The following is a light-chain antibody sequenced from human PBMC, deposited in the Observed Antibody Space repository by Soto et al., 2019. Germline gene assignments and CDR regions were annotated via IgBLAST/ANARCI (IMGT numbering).Light chain of an antibody. CDR2: AAS. CDR1: QSVSSG. J-gene: IGKJ1*01. V-gene: IGKV3-15*01. Sequence: EIVLTQSPGTLSLSPGERAALSCRTSQSVSSGLAWYQQKPGQAPRLLIYAASTRATGIPARFSGSGSGTEFTLTISSLQSEDFAVYYCQQYNNWPTWTFGQGTKVDIK. CDR3: QQYNNWPTWT.